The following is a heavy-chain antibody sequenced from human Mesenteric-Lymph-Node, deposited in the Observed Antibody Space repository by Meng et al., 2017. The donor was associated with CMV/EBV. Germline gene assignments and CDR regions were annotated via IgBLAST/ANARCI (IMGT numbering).Heavy chain of an antibody. CDR3: ARGDILTGSTENFDY. Sequence: VYGGSLSGYYWSRSRQPRGEGLEWIGESNHSGSTNDSPSLKSRVTISVDTSKNQFSLKLSSVTAADTAVYYCARGDILTGSTENFDYWGQGTLVTVSS. CDR1: GGSLSGYY. J-gene: IGHJ4*02. CDR2: SNHSGST. D-gene: IGHD3-9*01. V-gene: IGHV4-34*01.